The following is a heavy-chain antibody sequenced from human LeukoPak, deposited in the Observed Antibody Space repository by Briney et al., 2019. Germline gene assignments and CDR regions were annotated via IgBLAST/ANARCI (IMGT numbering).Heavy chain of an antibody. D-gene: IGHD2-15*01. V-gene: IGHV3-7*01. CDR2: INQGGSDK. J-gene: IGHJ4*02. Sequence: GGSLRLSCAASGFTFSSYSMNWVRQAPRKGLEWVANINQGGSDKSYVDSVKGRFTISRDNAKNSLYLEMNSLRVEDTAMYYCARTSRSSSIDDWGQGTLVTVSS. CDR1: GFTFSSYS. CDR3: ARTSRSSSIDD.